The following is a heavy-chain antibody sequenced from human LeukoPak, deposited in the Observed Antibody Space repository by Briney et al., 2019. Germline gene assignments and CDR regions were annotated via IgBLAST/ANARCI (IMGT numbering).Heavy chain of an antibody. CDR1: GGSFSGYY. D-gene: IGHD2-2*01. Sequence: SETLSLTCAVYGGSFSGYYWSWIRQPPGKGLEWIGEINHSGSTNYNPSLKSRVTISVDTSKNQSSLKLSSVTAADTAVYYCARGRKGYQLLPFDYWGQGTLVTVSS. CDR3: ARGRKGYQLLPFDY. J-gene: IGHJ4*02. V-gene: IGHV4-34*01. CDR2: INHSGST.